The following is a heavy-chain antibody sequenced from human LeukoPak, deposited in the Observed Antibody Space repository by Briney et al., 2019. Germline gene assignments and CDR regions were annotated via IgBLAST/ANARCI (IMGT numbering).Heavy chain of an antibody. Sequence: PGGSLRLSCAASGFTFSSYAMHWVRQAPGKGLEWVAVISYDGSNKYYADSVKGRFTISRDNSKNTLYLQMNSLRAEDTAVYYCARTPENDYGDYGAEDYYYMDVWGKGTTVTVSS. J-gene: IGHJ6*03. V-gene: IGHV3-30-3*01. CDR2: ISYDGSNK. CDR1: GFTFSSYA. CDR3: ARTPENDYGDYGAEDYYYMDV. D-gene: IGHD4-17*01.